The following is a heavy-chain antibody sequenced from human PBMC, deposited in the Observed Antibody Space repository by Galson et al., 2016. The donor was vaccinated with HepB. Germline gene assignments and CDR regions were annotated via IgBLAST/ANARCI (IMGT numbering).Heavy chain of an antibody. CDR2: SNGGNGQT. D-gene: IGHD3-22*01. V-gene: IGHV1-3*01. CDR1: GYTFTSYS. Sequence: SVKVSCKASGYTFTSYSIHWVRQAPGQRLEWMGWSNGGNGQTRYSHKFQGRVTLTRDPSASTAYMELTGLRSEDTAVYYCARHPPHYPDSSGYYFDYWGQGTLVTVSS. J-gene: IGHJ4*02. CDR3: ARHPPHYPDSSGYYFDY.